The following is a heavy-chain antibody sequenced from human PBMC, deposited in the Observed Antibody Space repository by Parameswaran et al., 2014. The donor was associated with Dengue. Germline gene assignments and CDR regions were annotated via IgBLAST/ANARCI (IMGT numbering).Heavy chain of an antibody. D-gene: IGHD2-15*01. CDR3: ARDGCSGGSCYSGEVH. J-gene: IGHJ4*02. CDR2: IYYSGST. V-gene: IGHV4-59*13. Sequence: PGKGLEWIGYIYYSGSTNYNPSLKSRVTISVDTSKNQFSLKLSSVTAADTAVYYCARDGCSGGSCYSGEVHWGQGTLVTVSS.